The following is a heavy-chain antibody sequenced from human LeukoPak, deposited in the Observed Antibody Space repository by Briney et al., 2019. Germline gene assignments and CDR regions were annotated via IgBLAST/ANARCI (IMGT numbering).Heavy chain of an antibody. CDR2: IKQDGSEK. CDR3: ASVIGDSSSFIFQH. D-gene: IGHD6-13*01. CDR1: GFTFSSYW. V-gene: IGHV3-7*01. J-gene: IGHJ1*01. Sequence: GGSLRLSCAASGFTFSSYWMSWVRQAPGKGLEWVANIKQDGSEKYYVDSVKGRFTISRDNAKNSLYLQMNSLRAEDTAVYYCASVIGDSSSFIFQHWGQGTLVTVSS.